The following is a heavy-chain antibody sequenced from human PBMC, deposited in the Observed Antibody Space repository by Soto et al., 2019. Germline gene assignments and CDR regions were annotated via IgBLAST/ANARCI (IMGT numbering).Heavy chain of an antibody. V-gene: IGHV1-69*08. Sequence: QVQLVQSGTEVKRPGSSVKVSCTASGGTFGSYTISWVRQAPGQGLEWMGRINPILGITNYAQKLQGRVTITADRSTSTADMEVSSLRSEDTAVYYCARDAALVPGLDYWGQGTLVTVSS. D-gene: IGHD5-18*01. CDR2: INPILGIT. J-gene: IGHJ4*02. CDR3: ARDAALVPGLDY. CDR1: GGTFGSYT.